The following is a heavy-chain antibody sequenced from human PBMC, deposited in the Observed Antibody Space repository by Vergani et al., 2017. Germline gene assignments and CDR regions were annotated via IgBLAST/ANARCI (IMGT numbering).Heavy chain of an antibody. CDR2: FFYSGST. D-gene: IGHD6-6*01. Sequence: QLQLQESGPGLVKPSETLSLTCTVSGGSISSSSYYWGWIRQPPGKGLEWIGTFFYSGSTYYNPSLKSRVTISVDPSKNQFSLKLNSVTAADTAVYYCARSSLFSSSLTIDYWGQGTLVTVSS. V-gene: IGHV4-39*01. J-gene: IGHJ4*02. CDR1: GGSISSSSYY. CDR3: ARSSLFSSSLTIDY.